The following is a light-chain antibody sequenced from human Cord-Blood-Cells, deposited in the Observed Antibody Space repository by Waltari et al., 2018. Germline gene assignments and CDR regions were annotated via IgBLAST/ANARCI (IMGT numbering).Light chain of an antibody. CDR1: QDISNY. V-gene: IGKV1-33*01. Sequence: DIWMTQSRSSLSTPVGDSVTITYQASQDISNYLNWYQQKPGKDPKLLIYDASNLETGVPSMCSGSGSGTDFTFTISRLQPEDIATYYCQQYDNLPTFCQGTRLEIK. J-gene: IGKJ5*01. CDR3: QQYDNLPT. CDR2: DAS.